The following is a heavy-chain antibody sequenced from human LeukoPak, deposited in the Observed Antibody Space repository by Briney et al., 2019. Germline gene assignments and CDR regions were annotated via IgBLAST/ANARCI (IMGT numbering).Heavy chain of an antibody. J-gene: IGHJ4*02. CDR2: ISSDTTNK. V-gene: IGHV3-30*10. CDR1: GFPFVAYA. D-gene: IGHD3-16*01. CDR3: ARLAAASPGY. Sequence: GGSLRLSCATSGFPFVAYALHWVRQAPGKGLEWVAVISSDTTNKYYMDSVKGRFTISRDNSKNTLYLQMDSLRLEDTAVYYCARLAAASPGYWGQRTLVTLSS.